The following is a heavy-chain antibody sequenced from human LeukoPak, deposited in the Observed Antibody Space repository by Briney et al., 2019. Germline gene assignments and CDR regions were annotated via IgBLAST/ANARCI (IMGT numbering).Heavy chain of an antibody. Sequence: ASVKVSCKASGYTFTSYYMHWVRQAPGHGLEWMGIIPPSGVSTTYAQKFQGRVTMTRDTSTSTLYMELSSLRSEDTAAYYCARAVPGTTSLGMDVWGQGTTVTVSS. CDR2: IPPSGVST. D-gene: IGHD1-1*01. J-gene: IGHJ6*02. CDR3: ARAVPGTTSLGMDV. V-gene: IGHV1-46*01. CDR1: GYTFTSYY.